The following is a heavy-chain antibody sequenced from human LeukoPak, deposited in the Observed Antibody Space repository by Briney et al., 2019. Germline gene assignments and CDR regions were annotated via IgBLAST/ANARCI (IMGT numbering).Heavy chain of an antibody. Sequence: PSETLSLTCTVSGASISSHCWSWIRQPPGRGLEWIGYICYSGSTNSNPSLKSRVTISVDTSKNQFSLKLSSVTAADTAVFYCARVGYGVRIFDYWGQGILVTVSS. CDR1: GASISSHC. D-gene: IGHD4-17*01. CDR3: ARVGYGVRIFDY. V-gene: IGHV4-59*11. CDR2: ICYSGST. J-gene: IGHJ4*02.